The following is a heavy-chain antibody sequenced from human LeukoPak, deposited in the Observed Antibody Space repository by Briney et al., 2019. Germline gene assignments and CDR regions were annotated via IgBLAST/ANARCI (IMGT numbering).Heavy chain of an antibody. J-gene: IGHJ5*02. Sequence: ASVKVSCKASGYTFTGYYMHWVRQAPGQGLEWMGWINPNSGGTNYAQKFQGRVTMTRDTSISTAYMELSRLRSDGTAVYYCARDLARIFGAVILNNNWFDPWGQGTLVSVSS. CDR3: ARDLARIFGAVILNNNWFDP. CDR2: INPNSGGT. D-gene: IGHD3-3*02. CDR1: GYTFTGYY. V-gene: IGHV1-2*02.